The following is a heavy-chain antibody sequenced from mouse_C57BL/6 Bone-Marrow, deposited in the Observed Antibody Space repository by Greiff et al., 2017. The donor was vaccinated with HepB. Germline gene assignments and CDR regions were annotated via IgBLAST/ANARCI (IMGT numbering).Heavy chain of an antibody. CDR2: IWSDGST. Sequence: QVQLQQSGPGLVAPSQSLSITCTVSGFSLTSYGVHWVRQPPGKGLEWLVVIWSDGSTTYNSALKSRLSISTDNSKSQVFLKMNSRQTDDTAMYYCARHEDHYYGSSPYYAMDYWGQGTSVTVSS. CDR3: ARHEDHYYGSSPYYAMDY. D-gene: IGHD1-1*01. CDR1: GFSLTSYG. V-gene: IGHV2-6-1*01. J-gene: IGHJ4*01.